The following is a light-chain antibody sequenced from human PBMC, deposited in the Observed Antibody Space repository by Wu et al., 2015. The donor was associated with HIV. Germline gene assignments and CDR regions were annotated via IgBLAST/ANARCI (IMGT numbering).Light chain of an antibody. CDR2: GVS. CDR1: QSVSSTY. CDR3: QQYGSSPYT. J-gene: IGKJ2*01. V-gene: IGKV3-20*01. Sequence: EIVLTQSPGTLSLSPGERATLSCRASQSVSSTYLAWYQQKPGQAPRLLIYGVSSRATGIPDRFSGSGSGTDFTLTISRLEPEDFAVYYCQQYGSSPYTFGQGTKLXIK.